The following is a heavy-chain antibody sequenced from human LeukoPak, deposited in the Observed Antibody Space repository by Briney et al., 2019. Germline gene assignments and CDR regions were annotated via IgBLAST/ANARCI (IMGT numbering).Heavy chain of an antibody. D-gene: IGHD1-7*01. CDR1: GNIFTSSY. CDR3: ARDSYRTRNYNWFDP. J-gene: IGHJ5*02. V-gene: IGHV1-46*01. CDR2: INPSDGTR. Sequence: ASVKVSCKASGNIFTSSYTHWVRQAPGQGLEWMGVINPSDGTRNYAQKFQGRVTMTRDMSTSTVYMDLSSLRSEDTAVYYCARDSYRTRNYNWFDPWGQGTLVTVSS.